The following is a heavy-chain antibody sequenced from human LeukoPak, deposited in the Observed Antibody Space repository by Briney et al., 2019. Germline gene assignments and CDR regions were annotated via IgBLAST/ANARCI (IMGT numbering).Heavy chain of an antibody. Sequence: GGSLRLSCAASGFTFSSYAMHWVRQAPGKGLEYVSAISSNGGSTYYANSVKGRFTVSRDNSKNTLYLQMGNLRAEDMAVYYCARGSGTFGGVIVPLFDPWGQGTLVTVSS. D-gene: IGHD3-16*02. CDR1: GFTFSSYA. J-gene: IGHJ5*02. CDR3: ARGSGTFGGVIVPLFDP. V-gene: IGHV3-64*01. CDR2: ISSNGGST.